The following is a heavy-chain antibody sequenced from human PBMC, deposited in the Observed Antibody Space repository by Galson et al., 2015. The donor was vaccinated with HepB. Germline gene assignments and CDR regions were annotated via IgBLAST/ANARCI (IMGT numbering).Heavy chain of an antibody. CDR1: GFSFSAHT. CDR3: ARDVVWDRASDV. Sequence: LRLSCAASGFSFSAHTMTWVRQAPGKGLEWVSSISSFNNYLYCADSVKGRFTISRDNAKNSLYLQMNSLRAEDTAVYYCARDVVWDRASDVWGQGTMVAVSS. D-gene: IGHD3-16*01. V-gene: IGHV3-21*06. CDR2: ISSFNNYL. J-gene: IGHJ3*01.